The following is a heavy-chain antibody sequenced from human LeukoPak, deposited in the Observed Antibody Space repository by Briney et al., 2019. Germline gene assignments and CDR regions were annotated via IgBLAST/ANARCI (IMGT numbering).Heavy chain of an antibody. D-gene: IGHD5-18*01. CDR3: AREFLQLWLWSY. V-gene: IGHV3-30-3*01. CDR2: ISYDGSNK. J-gene: IGHJ4*02. CDR1: GFTFSTYW. Sequence: GGSLRLSCAASGFTFSTYWMSWVRQAPGKGLEWVAVISYDGSNKYYADSVKGRFTISRDNSKNTLYLQMNSLRAEDTAVYYCAREFLQLWLWSYWGQGTLVTVSS.